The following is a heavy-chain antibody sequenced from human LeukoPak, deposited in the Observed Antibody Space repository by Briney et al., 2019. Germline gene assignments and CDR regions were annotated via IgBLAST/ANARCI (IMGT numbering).Heavy chain of an antibody. Sequence: ASVKVPCKASGYTFTSYDIKWVRQATGQALECMGWMNPNSCNTGYAQKFQGRVNMTRNTSISTAYRELSSMRSEDTAVYYCARGHYDILTGYESIFDYWGQGTLVTVSS. CDR3: ARGHYDILTGYESIFDY. CDR1: GYTFTSYD. V-gene: IGHV1-8*01. J-gene: IGHJ4*02. CDR2: MNPNSCNT. D-gene: IGHD3-9*01.